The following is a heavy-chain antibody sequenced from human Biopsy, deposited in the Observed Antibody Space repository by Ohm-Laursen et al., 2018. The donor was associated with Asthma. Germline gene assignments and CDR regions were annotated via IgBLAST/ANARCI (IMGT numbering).Heavy chain of an antibody. CDR3: ARERAGYYGSGSYLGY. Sequence: SDTLSLTYTVSGGSVSSGSYYWSWIRQPPGKGLEWIGYIYYSGSTNYNPSLKSRVTISVDTSKNQFSLKLSSVTAADTAVYYCARERAGYYGSGSYLGYWGQGTLVTVSS. D-gene: IGHD3-10*01. V-gene: IGHV4-61*01. CDR1: GGSVSSGSYY. J-gene: IGHJ4*02. CDR2: IYYSGST.